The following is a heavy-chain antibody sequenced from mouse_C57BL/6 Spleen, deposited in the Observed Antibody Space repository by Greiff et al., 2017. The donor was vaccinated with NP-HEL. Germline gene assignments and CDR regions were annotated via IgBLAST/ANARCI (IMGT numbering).Heavy chain of an antibody. CDR1: GYTFTSYG. Sequence: QVQLQQSGAELARPGASVKLSCKASGYTFTSYGISWVKQRTGQGLEWIGEIYPRSGNTYYNEKFKGKATLTADKSSSTAYMELRSLTSEDSAVYFCAPYGSSYDWFAYWGQGTLVTVSA. CDR2: IYPRSGNT. D-gene: IGHD1-1*01. V-gene: IGHV1-81*01. CDR3: APYGSSYDWFAY. J-gene: IGHJ3*01.